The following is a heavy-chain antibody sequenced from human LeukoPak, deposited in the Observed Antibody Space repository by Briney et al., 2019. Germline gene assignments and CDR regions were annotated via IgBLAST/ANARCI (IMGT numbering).Heavy chain of an antibody. Sequence: PGGSLRLSCAASGFTVSSNYMSWVRQAPGKGREWVSVIYSGGSTYYADSVKGRFTISRDNSKNTLYLQMSSLRGEDTAVYYCVKDNGSGWYYDYWGQGTLVTVSS. J-gene: IGHJ4*02. D-gene: IGHD6-19*01. CDR1: GFTVSSNY. CDR3: VKDNGSGWYYDY. V-gene: IGHV3-66*01. CDR2: IYSGGST.